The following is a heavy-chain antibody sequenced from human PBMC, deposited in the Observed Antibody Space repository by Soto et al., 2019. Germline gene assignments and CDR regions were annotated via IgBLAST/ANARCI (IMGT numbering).Heavy chain of an antibody. V-gene: IGHV3-9*01. CDR2: ITWNSGNI. Sequence: EVQLVESGGGLVRPDRSLRLSCTASGFTFDDYAMHWVRQAPGRGLEWVSGITWNSGNIAYADSVKGRFTIARDDDNNSLYLQMNCLRPEYAVLYYCVKDSYADFHRVLSTAESLFDYWGHGTLVTVSS. CDR3: VKDSYADFHRVLSTAESLFDY. J-gene: IGHJ4*01. CDR1: GFTFDDYA. D-gene: IGHD2-2*01.